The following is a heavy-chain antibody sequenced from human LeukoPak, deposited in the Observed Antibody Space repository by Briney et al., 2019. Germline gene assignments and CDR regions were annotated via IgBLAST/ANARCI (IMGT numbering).Heavy chain of an antibody. Sequence: GGSLRLSCAASGFIFSNYAMSWVRQAPGKGLEWVSAIDSTGAYTWYADSVKGRFTISRDNSKNTLYLQMNSLRAEDTAVYYCAKAGSGYDDAFDIWGQGTMVTVSS. CDR1: GFIFSNYA. CDR2: IDSTGAYT. D-gene: IGHD5-12*01. V-gene: IGHV3-23*01. CDR3: AKAGSGYDDAFDI. J-gene: IGHJ3*02.